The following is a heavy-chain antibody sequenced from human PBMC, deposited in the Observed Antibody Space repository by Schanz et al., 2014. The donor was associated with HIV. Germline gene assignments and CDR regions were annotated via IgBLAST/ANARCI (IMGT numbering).Heavy chain of an antibody. Sequence: VQLLESGGGLVQPGESLRLSCAASGFTFSSYGMHWVRQAPGKGLEWVAVIWYDGSNKYYADSVKGRFTISRDNSKNTLYVQMNSLRAEDTAVYYCASTVYPYSSSSDYYYGMDVWGQGTTVTVSS. CDR3: ASTVYPYSSSSDYYYGMDV. J-gene: IGHJ6*02. CDR2: IWYDGSNK. D-gene: IGHD6-6*01. V-gene: IGHV3-33*01. CDR1: GFTFSSYG.